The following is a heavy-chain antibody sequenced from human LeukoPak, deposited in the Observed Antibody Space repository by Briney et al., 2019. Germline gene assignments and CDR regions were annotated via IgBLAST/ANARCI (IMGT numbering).Heavy chain of an antibody. V-gene: IGHV4-39*01. CDR1: GGSISSSSDY. CDR3: ARHRAHFLAHSPFDY. J-gene: IGHJ4*02. D-gene: IGHD3-3*01. CDR2: IYYSGSP. Sequence: PSETLSLTCTVSGGSISSSSDYWGWIRQPPGKGLEWIGSIYYSGSPYYNPSLKSRVTISVDTSKNQFSLKLSSVTAADTAVYYCARHRAHFLAHSPFDYWGQGTLVTVSS.